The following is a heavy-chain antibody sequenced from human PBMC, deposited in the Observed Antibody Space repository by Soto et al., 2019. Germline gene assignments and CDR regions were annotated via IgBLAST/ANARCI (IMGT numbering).Heavy chain of an antibody. V-gene: IGHV3-23*01. J-gene: IGHJ4*02. CDR1: GINFGSYS. D-gene: IGHD3-10*01. Sequence: GSLIVSCASSGINFGSYSMTLVRQAQGKGLEWVSVITYSGGDTLYADSVRGRFSISRDNYKNTLYLQMNSLRAEDAAIYYCAKAWGESYPGSRVFEYWGQGTRVTVSS. CDR3: AKAWGESYPGSRVFEY. CDR2: ITYSGGDT.